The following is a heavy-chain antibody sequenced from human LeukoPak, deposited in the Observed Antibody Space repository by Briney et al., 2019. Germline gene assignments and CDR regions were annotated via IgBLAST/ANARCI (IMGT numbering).Heavy chain of an antibody. CDR3: ARALYVWGSYRLTHDAFDI. CDR1: GYSISSGYY. CDR2: IYHSGST. V-gene: IGHV4-38-2*02. J-gene: IGHJ3*02. D-gene: IGHD3-16*02. Sequence: PSETLSLTCTVSGYSISSGYYWGWIRQPPGKGLEWIGSIYHSGSTYYNPSLKSRVTISVDTSKNQFSLKLSSVTAADTAVYYCARALYVWGSYRLTHDAFDIWGQGTMVTVSS.